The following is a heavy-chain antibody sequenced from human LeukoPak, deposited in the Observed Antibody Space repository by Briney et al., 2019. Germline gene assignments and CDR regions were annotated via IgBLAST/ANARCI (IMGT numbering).Heavy chain of an antibody. D-gene: IGHD6-13*01. V-gene: IGHV5-51*01. CDR2: IYPYDSEI. CDR1: GYIFTSYS. Sequence: GESLKISCKGSGYIFTSYSIAWVRQMPGKGLEWMGVIYPYDSEIRYSPSFQGQVTISADKSISTAYLQWSSLKASDTAMYYCARQPYSSSWYVRDWFDPWGQGTLVTVSS. CDR3: ARQPYSSSWYVRDWFDP. J-gene: IGHJ5*02.